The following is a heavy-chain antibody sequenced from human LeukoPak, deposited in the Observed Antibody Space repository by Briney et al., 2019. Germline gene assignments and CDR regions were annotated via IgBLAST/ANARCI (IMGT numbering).Heavy chain of an antibody. CDR1: GDSISSSSHH. V-gene: IGHV4-39*01. J-gene: IGHJ4*02. CDR2: IYYGRTT. D-gene: IGHD5-24*01. Sequence: PSETLSLTCAVSGDSISSSSHHWGWTRQSPGKGLEWIGSIYYGRTTYYNPSLNSRVTISVLTSKNQFSLQLNSVTAADTAVYYCARHDGRGGATMGAFDSWGQGSLVAVSS. CDR3: ARHDGRGGATMGAFDS.